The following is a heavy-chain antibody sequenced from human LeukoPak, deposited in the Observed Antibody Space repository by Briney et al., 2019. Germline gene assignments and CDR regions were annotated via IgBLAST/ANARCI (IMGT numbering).Heavy chain of an antibody. V-gene: IGHV1-18*01. CDR2: ISAYKGNT. CDR1: GYTFTSYG. D-gene: IGHD5-18*01. Sequence: ASVKVSCKASGYTFTSYGISWVRQAPGQGLEWMGWISAYKGNTNYAQKLQGRVTMTTDTSTCTAYMELRSLRSDDTAVYYCARDSGPDTAMVTDYWGQGTLVTVSS. CDR3: ARDSGPDTAMVTDY. J-gene: IGHJ4*02.